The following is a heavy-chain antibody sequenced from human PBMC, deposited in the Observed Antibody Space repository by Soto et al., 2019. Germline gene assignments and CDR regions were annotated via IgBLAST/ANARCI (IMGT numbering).Heavy chain of an antibody. J-gene: IGHJ6*02. CDR2: IYPGDSDT. Sequence: GESLKISCKGSGYSFTSYWIGWVRQMPGKGLEWMGIIYPGDSDTRYSPSFQGQVTISADKSISTAYLQWSSLKASDTAMYYCARLMGGDYCGSGRYYYYGMDVWGQGTTVT. V-gene: IGHV5-51*01. D-gene: IGHD3-10*01. CDR3: ARLMGGDYCGSGRYYYYGMDV. CDR1: GYSFTSYW.